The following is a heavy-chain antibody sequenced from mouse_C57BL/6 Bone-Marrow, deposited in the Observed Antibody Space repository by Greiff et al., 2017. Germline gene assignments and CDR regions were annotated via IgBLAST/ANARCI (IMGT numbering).Heavy chain of an antibody. J-gene: IGHJ3*01. V-gene: IGHV14-4*01. D-gene: IGHD2-5*01. Sequence: EVQLQQSGAELVRPGASVKLSCTASGFNIKDDYMHWVKQRPEQGLEWIGWLDPENGDTEYASKFQGKATITADTSSNTAYLQLSSLTSEDTAVYYCTTNYSNYGFAYWGQGTLVTVSA. CDR2: LDPENGDT. CDR3: TTNYSNYGFAY. CDR1: GFNIKDDY.